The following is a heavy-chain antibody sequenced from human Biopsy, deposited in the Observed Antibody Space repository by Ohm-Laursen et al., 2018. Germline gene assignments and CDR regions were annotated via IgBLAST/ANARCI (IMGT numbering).Heavy chain of an antibody. CDR1: GGTFSSFG. V-gene: IGHV1-69*01. Sequence: SSVKVSCKASGGTFSSFGISWVRQAPGQGLEWMGEINSMFGTTNYAQTFQGRVTITADESTSTAYMEVSSLISEDTAVYYCAKRGVERGRPLAYWGQGTLVTVSS. D-gene: IGHD1-1*01. CDR2: INSMFGTT. J-gene: IGHJ4*02. CDR3: AKRGVERGRPLAY.